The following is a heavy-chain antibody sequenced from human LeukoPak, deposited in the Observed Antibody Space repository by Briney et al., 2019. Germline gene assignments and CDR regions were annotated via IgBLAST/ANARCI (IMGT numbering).Heavy chain of an antibody. CDR3: ARAEGYYDSSGYYYSFDY. V-gene: IGHV3-21*01. CDR1: GFTFSSYS. J-gene: IGHJ4*02. Sequence: GGSLRLSCAASGFTFSSYSMNWVRQAPGKGLEWVSSTSSSSSYIYYADSVKGRFTISRDNAKNSLYLQMNSLRAEDTAVYYCARAEGYYDSSGYYYSFDYWGQGTLVTVSS. CDR2: TSSSSSYI. D-gene: IGHD3-22*01.